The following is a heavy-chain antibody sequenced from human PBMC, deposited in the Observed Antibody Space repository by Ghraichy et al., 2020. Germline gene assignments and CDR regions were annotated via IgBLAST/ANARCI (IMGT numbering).Heavy chain of an antibody. CDR2: IYYSGST. J-gene: IGHJ4*02. Sequence: SETLSLTCTVSGGSISSYYWSWIRQPPGKGLEWIGYIYYSGSTNYNPSLKSRVPISVDTSKNQFSLKLSSVTAADTAVYYCPSAWGSSSPDVWGQGTLVTVSS. D-gene: IGHD6-6*01. V-gene: IGHV4-59*01. CDR3: PSAWGSSSPDV. CDR1: GGSISSYY.